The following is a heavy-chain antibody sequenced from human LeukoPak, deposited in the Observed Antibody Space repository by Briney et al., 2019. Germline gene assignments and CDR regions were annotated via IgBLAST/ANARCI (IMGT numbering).Heavy chain of an antibody. CDR3: ATEPGIGYAFDI. D-gene: IGHD3-10*01. CDR2: INPDGSEK. J-gene: IGHJ3*02. CDR1: GITFRNYW. V-gene: IGHV3-7*01. Sequence: GGSLRLSCVASGITFRNYWMSWVRQAPGKGLEWVANINPDGSEKNYAHSVKGRLTISRDNAKNSVSLQMNSLTAQDTAVYYCATEPGIGYAFDIWGQGTMVTVSS.